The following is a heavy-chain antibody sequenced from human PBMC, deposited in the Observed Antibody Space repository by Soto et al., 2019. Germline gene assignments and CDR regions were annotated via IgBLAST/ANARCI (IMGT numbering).Heavy chain of an antibody. Sequence: EVQLLESGGGLVQPGGSRRLSCAASGFTFSGYAMSWVRQAPGKGLEWVSTISDSGSTYYADSVKGRFTISRDISKNTLYAQMSSLRAEDTAVYYCAKGGEGYCSGTSCLYHMDAWGKGTTVSVSS. V-gene: IGHV3-23*01. J-gene: IGHJ6*03. D-gene: IGHD2-15*01. CDR3: AKGGEGYCSGTSCLYHMDA. CDR1: GFTFSGYA. CDR2: ISDSGST.